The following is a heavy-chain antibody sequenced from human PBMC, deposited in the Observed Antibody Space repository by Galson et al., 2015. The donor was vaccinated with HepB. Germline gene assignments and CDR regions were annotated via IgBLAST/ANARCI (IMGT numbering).Heavy chain of an antibody. J-gene: IGHJ4*02. CDR1: GFTFSSYS. CDR2: ISSSSYR. V-gene: IGHV3-21*01. CDR3: ARRDGPRLG. Sequence: SLRLSCAASGFTFSSYSMNWVRQAPGKGLEWVSSISSSSYRNYADSVKGRFTISRDNAKNSLYLQMNSLRAEDTAVYYCARRDGPRLGWGQGTLVTVSS. D-gene: IGHD5-24*01.